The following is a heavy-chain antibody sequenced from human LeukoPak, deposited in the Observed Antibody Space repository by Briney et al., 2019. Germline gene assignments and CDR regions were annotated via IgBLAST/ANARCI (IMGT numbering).Heavy chain of an antibody. J-gene: IGHJ4*02. CDR2: INPNSGGT. D-gene: IGHD3-10*01. CDR1: GYTFTGYY. CDR3: ARDLSWFGELLSPYYFDY. Sequence: ASVKVSCKASGYTFTGYYMHWVRQAPGQGLEWRGWINPNSGGTNYAQKFQGRVTMTRDTSISTAYMELSRLRSDDTAVYYCARDLSWFGELLSPYYFDYWGQGTLVTVSS. V-gene: IGHV1-2*02.